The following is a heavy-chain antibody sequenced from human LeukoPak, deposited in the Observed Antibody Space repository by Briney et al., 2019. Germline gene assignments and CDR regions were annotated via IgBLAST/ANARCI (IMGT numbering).Heavy chain of an antibody. Sequence: SETLSLTCTVSGSSISSSSYYWGWIRQPPGKGLEWIGSIYYSGSTYYNPSLKSRVTISVDTSKNQFSLKLSSVTAADTAVYYCARSRVVVPAAMIDWGQGTLVTVSS. CDR3: ARSRVVVPAAMID. D-gene: IGHD2-2*01. CDR2: IYYSGST. CDR1: GSSISSSSYY. J-gene: IGHJ4*02. V-gene: IGHV4-39*07.